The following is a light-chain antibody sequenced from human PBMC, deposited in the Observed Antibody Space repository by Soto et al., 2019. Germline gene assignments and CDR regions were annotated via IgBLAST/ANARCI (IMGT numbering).Light chain of an antibody. CDR3: QQFSSYPLT. CDR1: QTVRTNY. J-gene: IGKJ4*01. CDR2: DAS. V-gene: IGKV3-20*01. Sequence: EFVLTQSPGTLSLSPGERATLSCRASQTVRTNYLAWYQQKPGHAPRLLIYDASSRATGIPDRFSGGGSGTDFTLTISRLEPEDFAVYYCQQFSSYPLTFGGGTKV.